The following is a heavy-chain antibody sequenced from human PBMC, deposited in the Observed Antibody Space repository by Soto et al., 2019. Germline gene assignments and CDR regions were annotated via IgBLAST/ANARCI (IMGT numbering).Heavy chain of an antibody. CDR2: IYPGDSDT. Sequence: GESLNISFEGSGYDFTTYWIGWVRQMPGKGLEWMGIIYPGDSDTRYSPSFQGQVTISADKSISTAYLQWSSLKASDTAMYYCARFYYIAAAGTHYYYGMDVWGQGTTVTVSS. J-gene: IGHJ6*02. CDR3: ARFYYIAAAGTHYYYGMDV. V-gene: IGHV5-51*01. D-gene: IGHD6-13*01. CDR1: GYDFTTYW.